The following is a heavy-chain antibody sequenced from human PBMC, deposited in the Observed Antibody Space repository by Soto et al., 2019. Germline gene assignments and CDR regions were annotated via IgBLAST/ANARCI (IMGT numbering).Heavy chain of an antibody. CDR3: AKDPEVVVTAPDY. V-gene: IGHV3-23*01. Sequence: GGSLRLSCAASGFTFNRYAMNWVRQAAGKGLEWVSGISGSGATTYYADSVKGRFTISRDNSKNTLYLQMNSLGAGDTAVYYCAKDPEVVVTAPDYWGQGTLVTVCS. CDR1: GFTFNRYA. J-gene: IGHJ4*02. D-gene: IGHD2-21*02. CDR2: ISGSGATT.